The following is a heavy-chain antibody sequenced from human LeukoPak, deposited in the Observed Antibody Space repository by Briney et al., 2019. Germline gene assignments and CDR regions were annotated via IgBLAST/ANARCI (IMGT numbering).Heavy chain of an antibody. V-gene: IGHV3-20*04. CDR1: GFTFDDFG. Sequence: GGSLRLSCAASGFTFDDFGMGWVRQAPGKGLEWVSGITWNGGSTGYADSVKGRFTISRDNAKNSLYLQMNNLRAEDTALYYCARAWVYDFWTGYFDLWGRGTLVTVSS. D-gene: IGHD3/OR15-3a*01. J-gene: IGHJ2*01. CDR3: ARAWVYDFWTGYFDL. CDR2: ITWNGGST.